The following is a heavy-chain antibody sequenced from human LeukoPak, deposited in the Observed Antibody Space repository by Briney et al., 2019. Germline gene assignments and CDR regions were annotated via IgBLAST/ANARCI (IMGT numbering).Heavy chain of an antibody. CDR3: ARGALSSPYYDYYYYMDV. V-gene: IGHV1-2*02. D-gene: IGHD2-2*01. CDR1: GYTFTGYY. Sequence: ASVKVSCKASGYTFTGYYMHWVRQAPGQGLEWMGWINPNSGGTNYAQKFQGRVTMTRDTSISTAYMELSRLRSDDTAVYYCARGALSSPYYDYYYYMDVWGKGTTVTVSS. CDR2: INPNSGGT. J-gene: IGHJ6*03.